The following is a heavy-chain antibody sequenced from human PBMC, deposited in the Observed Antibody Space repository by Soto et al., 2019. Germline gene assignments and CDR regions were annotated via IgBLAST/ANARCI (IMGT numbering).Heavy chain of an antibody. Sequence: EVQLVDSGGGLVQPGGSLRLSCAASGFTFSSYTMNWVRQAPGKGLEWISYISSSSRTIYYADSVKGRFTIYRDNAQNSLYLQMTSLRDEDTAVYYCARVPSRALDYWGQGTLVTVSS. V-gene: IGHV3-48*02. CDR3: ARVPSRALDY. J-gene: IGHJ4*02. CDR1: GFTFSSYT. CDR2: ISSSSRTI. D-gene: IGHD2-2*01.